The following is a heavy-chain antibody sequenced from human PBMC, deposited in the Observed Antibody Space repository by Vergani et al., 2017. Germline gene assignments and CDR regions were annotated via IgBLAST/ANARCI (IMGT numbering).Heavy chain of an antibody. CDR1: GFTFSSYE. V-gene: IGHV3-48*03. Sequence: EVQLVESGGGLVQPGGSLRLSCAASGFTFSSYEMNWVRQAPGKGLEWVSYISSSGSTIYYADSVKGRFTISRDNAKNSLYLQMNSLRAEDTAVYYCAKDQVVVVPAAKAQIYYYYYMDVWGKGTTVTVSS. CDR2: ISSSGSTI. CDR3: AKDQVVVVPAAKAQIYYYYYMDV. D-gene: IGHD2-2*01. J-gene: IGHJ6*03.